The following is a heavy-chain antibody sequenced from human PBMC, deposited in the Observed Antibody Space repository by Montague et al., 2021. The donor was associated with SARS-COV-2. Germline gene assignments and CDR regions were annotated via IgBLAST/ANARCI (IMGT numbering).Heavy chain of an antibody. V-gene: IGHV6-1*01. CDR1: GDSVSSKSAA. D-gene: IGHD2-21*01. J-gene: IGHJ6*02. Sequence: CAISGDSVSSKSAAWNWIRQSPSRGLEWLGRTYYRSQWYDDYAVSVKGRMTIKPDTSKNQFSLHLESVSPEDTALYYCARGSYHGLCYYYHGMDVWGRGTPVSVSS. CDR3: ARGSYHGLCYYYHGMDV. CDR2: TYYRSQWYD.